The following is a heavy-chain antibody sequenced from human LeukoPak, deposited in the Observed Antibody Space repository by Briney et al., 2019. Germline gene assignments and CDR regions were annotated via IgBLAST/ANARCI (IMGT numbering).Heavy chain of an antibody. CDR3: ARECCSSTSCYAWWFDP. V-gene: IGHV4-34*01. CDR2: INHSGST. J-gene: IGHJ5*02. D-gene: IGHD2-2*01. Sequence: SETLFLTCAVYGGSFSGYYWSWIRQPPGKGLEWIGEINHSGSTNYNPSLKSRVTISVDTSKNQFSLKLSSVTAADTAVYYCARECCSSTSCYAWWFDPWGQGTLVTVSS. CDR1: GGSFSGYY.